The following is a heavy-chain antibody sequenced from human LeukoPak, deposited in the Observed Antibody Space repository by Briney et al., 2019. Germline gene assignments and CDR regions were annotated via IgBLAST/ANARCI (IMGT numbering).Heavy chain of an antibody. V-gene: IGHV1-18*01. CDR3: ARGANRGSGYYYSSEYFQH. CDR1: GYTFTIYG. CDR2: ISAYNGNT. D-gene: IGHD3-22*01. Sequence: ASVKVSCKPSGYTFTIYGICWVRQAPGQGLEWMGWISAYNGNTNYAQKLQGRVTMTTDTSTSTAYMELRSLRSDDTAVYYCARGANRGSGYYYSSEYFQHWGQGTLVTVSS. J-gene: IGHJ1*01.